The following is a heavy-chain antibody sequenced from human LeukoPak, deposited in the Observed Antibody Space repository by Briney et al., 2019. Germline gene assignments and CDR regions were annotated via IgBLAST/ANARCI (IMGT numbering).Heavy chain of an antibody. CDR1: GGSISSYY. D-gene: IGHD6-13*01. CDR3: ARASMGYSSSWYFDY. Sequence: PSETLSLTCTVSGGSISSYYWSWIRQPPGKGLEWIGYIYHSGSSNYNPSLKSRVTISVDTSKKQFSLKLSSMTAADTAVYYCARASMGYSSSWYFDYWGQGTLVTVSS. V-gene: IGHV4-59*01. J-gene: IGHJ4*02. CDR2: IYHSGSS.